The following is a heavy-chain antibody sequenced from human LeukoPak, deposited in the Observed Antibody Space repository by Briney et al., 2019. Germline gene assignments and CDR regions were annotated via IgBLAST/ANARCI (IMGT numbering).Heavy chain of an antibody. J-gene: IGHJ4*02. CDR2: MNPNSGNT. Sequence: ASVKVSCKASGYTFTSYDINWVRQATGQGLEWMGWMNPNSGNTGYAQKFQGRVTMTRNTSISTAYMELSSLRSEDTAVYYCARGYYDSSGYYYAYYFDYWGQGTLVTVSS. CDR3: ARGYYDSSGYYYAYYFDY. D-gene: IGHD3-22*01. V-gene: IGHV1-8*01. CDR1: GYTFTSYD.